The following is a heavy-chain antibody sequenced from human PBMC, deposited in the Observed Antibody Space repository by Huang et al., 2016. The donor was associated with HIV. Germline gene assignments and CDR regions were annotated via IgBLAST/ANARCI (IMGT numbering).Heavy chain of an antibody. D-gene: IGHD3-22*01. Sequence: QVQLVQSGAEVKKPGASVKVSCKASGFNFNNYDFNWVRQASGQGLEWMGWMNPKSGNTGYVQKFQGRGTITRNTSITTAYMELRSLRSEDTAVYYCARARGFLYDSTGYYSRYYFDSWGQGTLVTISS. J-gene: IGHJ4*02. V-gene: IGHV1-8*03. CDR2: MNPKSGNT. CDR1: GFNFNNYD. CDR3: ARARGFLYDSTGYYSRYYFDS.